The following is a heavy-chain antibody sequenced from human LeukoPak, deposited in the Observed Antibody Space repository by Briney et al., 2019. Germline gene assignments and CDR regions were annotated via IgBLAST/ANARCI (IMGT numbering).Heavy chain of an antibody. D-gene: IGHD4-17*01. J-gene: IGHJ4*02. CDR2: IYWDDDK. CDR3: AHSPSDYGDFDF. V-gene: IGHV2-5*02. CDR1: GFSLTTTGVG. Sequence: SGPTLVNLTQTLTLTCTFSGFSLTTTGVGVGWVRQPPGKALEWLALIYWDDDKYYRPSLRSRLTITKDTSKNQVVLTLTHMDPVDTGTYYCAHSPSDYGDFDFWGQGSLVTVSS.